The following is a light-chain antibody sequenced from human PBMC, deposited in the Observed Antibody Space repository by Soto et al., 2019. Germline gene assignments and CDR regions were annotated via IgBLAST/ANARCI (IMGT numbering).Light chain of an antibody. J-gene: IGKJ2*03. CDR1: QGLLHSNGYNF. CDR3: MQALQAR. Sequence: DIVMTQSPLSLPVTPGEPASISCRSSQGLLHSNGYNFLDWYLQKPGQSPQLLIYLTSKRASGVPDRCSGSGSGTDFTLKISRVEAEDVGVYHCMQALQARFGQGTRLEIK. V-gene: IGKV2-28*01. CDR2: LTS.